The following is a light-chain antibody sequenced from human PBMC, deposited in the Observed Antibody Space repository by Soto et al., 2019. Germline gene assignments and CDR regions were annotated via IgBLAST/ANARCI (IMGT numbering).Light chain of an antibody. Sequence: QSVLTQPRSVSGSPGQSVTISCTGTSSDVGGHDRVSWYQQHPGKAPKCMIYDVNKRPSGVPDRFSGSKSGNTASLTISGLQAEDEADYFCCSFAGSRYLFGTGTKVTV. CDR2: DVN. V-gene: IGLV2-11*01. J-gene: IGLJ1*01. CDR1: SSDVGGHDR. CDR3: CSFAGSRYL.